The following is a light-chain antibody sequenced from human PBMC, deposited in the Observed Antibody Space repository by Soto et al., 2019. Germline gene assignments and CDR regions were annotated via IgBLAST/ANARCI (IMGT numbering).Light chain of an antibody. V-gene: IGKV3-11*01. CDR2: TAS. Sequence: VMTQAPATLSVSPGERATLSCRASQIVSSNLAWYQQKPGQAPRLLIYTASNRATGIPARFSGSGSGTDFTLTISSLEPEDFAVYYCQQRSTWPPWTFGQGTKVDIK. CDR1: QIVSSN. CDR3: QQRSTWPPWT. J-gene: IGKJ1*01.